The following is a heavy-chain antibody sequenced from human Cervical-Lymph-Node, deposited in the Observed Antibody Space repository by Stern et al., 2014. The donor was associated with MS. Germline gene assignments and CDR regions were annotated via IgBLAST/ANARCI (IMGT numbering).Heavy chain of an antibody. J-gene: IGHJ4*02. CDR3: ARGGGLVGYFDY. V-gene: IGHV1-69*06. CDR2: ITADFGTT. CDR1: GDTFSSYG. D-gene: IGHD1-26*01. Sequence: VQLVQSGAEVKKPGSSVKVSCKASGDTFSSYGINWVRQVPGQGLEWMGGITADFGTTNYAQKFQGSVTITADKSTKAAYMELMTLRYEDTAVYCCARGGGLVGYFDYWGQGTLVSVSS.